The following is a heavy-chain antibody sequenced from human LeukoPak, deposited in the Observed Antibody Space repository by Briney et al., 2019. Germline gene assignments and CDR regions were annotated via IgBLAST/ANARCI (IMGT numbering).Heavy chain of an antibody. CDR1: DGSISSGGYS. D-gene: IGHD2-15*01. J-gene: IGHJ2*01. Sequence: SQTLSLTCAVSDGSISSGGYSWSWIRQPPGKGLEWIGYIYHSGSTYYNPSLKSRVTISVDRSKNQFSLKLSSVTAADTAVYYCASSPGYCSGGSCYSHWYFDLWGRGTLVTVSS. CDR2: IYHSGST. V-gene: IGHV4-30-2*01. CDR3: ASSPGYCSGGSCYSHWYFDL.